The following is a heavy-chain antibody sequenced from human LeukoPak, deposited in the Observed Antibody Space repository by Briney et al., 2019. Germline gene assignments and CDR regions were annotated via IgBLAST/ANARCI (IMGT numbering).Heavy chain of an antibody. V-gene: IGHV4-4*07. CDR2: VCGGGST. Sequence: SETLSLTCTVSGGSISSYYLSWIRQPAGKGLEWIGRVCGGGSTTYNPSLKSRVTMSVDTSKNQFSLKLSSVTAADTALYYCARDSGTTGEVKFDPWGQGTLVTVSS. CDR3: ARDSGTTGEVKFDP. CDR1: GGSISSYY. D-gene: IGHD3-10*01. J-gene: IGHJ5*02.